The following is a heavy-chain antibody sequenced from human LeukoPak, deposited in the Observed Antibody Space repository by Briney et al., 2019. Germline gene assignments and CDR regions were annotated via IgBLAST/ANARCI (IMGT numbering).Heavy chain of an antibody. CDR1: GFTFTRNG. CDR3: ARVSESGNSDY. CDR2: IWYDGTNK. J-gene: IGHJ4*02. V-gene: IGHV3-33*01. Sequence: PGGSLRLSCAASGFTFTRNGMHWVRQAPGKGLEWVAVIWYDGTNKYYADSVKGRFTISRDTSKNTLYLQMNSLTAEDTAVYYCARVSESGNSDYWGQGTLVTVSS. D-gene: IGHD4-23*01.